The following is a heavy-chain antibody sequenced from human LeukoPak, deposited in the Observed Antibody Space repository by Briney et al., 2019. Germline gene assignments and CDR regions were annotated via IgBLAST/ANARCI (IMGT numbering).Heavy chain of an antibody. CDR3: ARQIYYDRSGYFYFN. CDR1: GGSISSSGYY. J-gene: IGHJ4*02. V-gene: IGHV4-39*01. CDR2: MSYSGST. Sequence: SETLSLTCTVSGGSISSSGYYWGWIRQPPGKGLECIGIMSYSGSTYYNPSLKSRVTMSVDTSKNHFSLKLSSVTAADTAVYYCARQIYYDRSGYFYFNWGQGTLVAVSS. D-gene: IGHD3-22*01.